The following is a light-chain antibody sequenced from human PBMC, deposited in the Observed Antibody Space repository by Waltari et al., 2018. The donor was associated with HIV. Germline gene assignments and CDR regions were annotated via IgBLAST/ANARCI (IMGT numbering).Light chain of an antibody. CDR3: QSYDSSLSGVV. J-gene: IGLJ2*01. V-gene: IGLV1-40*01. CDR1: SSTIGAGYD. Sequence: QSVLTQPPSVSGAPGQRVTISCTGSSSTIGAGYDVHWYQQLPGTAPKPLLYGNSNRPSGVPDRFSGSKSGTSASLAITGLQAEDEADYYCQSYDSSLSGVVFGGGTKLTVL. CDR2: GNS.